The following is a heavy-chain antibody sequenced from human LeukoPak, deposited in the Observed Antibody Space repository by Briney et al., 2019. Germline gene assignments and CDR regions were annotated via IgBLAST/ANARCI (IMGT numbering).Heavy chain of an antibody. CDR3: AKASFIVVVTAIDAFDI. J-gene: IGHJ3*02. D-gene: IGHD2-21*02. CDR1: GFTLSSYA. CDR2: ISGSGGST. V-gene: IGHV3-23*01. Sequence: GGSLRLSCAASGFTLSSYAMSWVRQAPGKGLEWVSAISGSGGSTYYADSVKGRFTISRDNSKNTLYLQMNSLRAEDTAVYYCAKASFIVVVTAIDAFDIWGQGTMVTVSS.